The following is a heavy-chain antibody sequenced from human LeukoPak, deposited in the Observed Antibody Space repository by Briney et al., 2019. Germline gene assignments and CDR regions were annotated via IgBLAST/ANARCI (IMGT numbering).Heavy chain of an antibody. V-gene: IGHV4-38-2*01. CDR3: ARRVEGYCRGGSCYYYSYYMDV. Sequence: SETLSLTCAVSGYSISSGYYWGWIRQPPGKGLEWIGYIYYSGSSNYNPSLKSRVTISVDTSTKTSSLKLCSVSEPDTGAYYCARRVEGYCRGGSCYYYSYYMDVWGKGTTVTVSS. D-gene: IGHD2-15*01. CDR1: GYSISSGYY. CDR2: IYYSGSS. J-gene: IGHJ6*03.